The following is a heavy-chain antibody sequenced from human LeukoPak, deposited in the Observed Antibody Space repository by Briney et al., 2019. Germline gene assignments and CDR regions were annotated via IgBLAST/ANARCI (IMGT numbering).Heavy chain of an antibody. Sequence: AGGSLRLSCAASGFSFGDYWMSWVRQAPGKGLEWVTIIKYDGSEKYYVDSVKGRFTISRDNAKNSLSLQMNSLRVEDTAVYYCARDWNYYDNSGFYFERWGQGTVVTVSS. CDR2: IKYDGSEK. V-gene: IGHV3-7*05. CDR1: GFSFGDYW. CDR3: ARDWNYYDNSGFYFER. D-gene: IGHD3-22*01. J-gene: IGHJ4*02.